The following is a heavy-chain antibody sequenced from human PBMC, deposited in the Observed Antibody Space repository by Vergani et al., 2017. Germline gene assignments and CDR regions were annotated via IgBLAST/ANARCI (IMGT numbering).Heavy chain of an antibody. CDR2: INHSGTI. V-gene: IGHV4-34*01. CDR1: GGSFSGYY. J-gene: IGHJ3*01. Sequence: QVQLQQWGAGLLKPSETLSLTCAVYGGSFSGYYWSWIRLAPGKGLEWIGEINHSGTINYNPTLKSPFNVSIDTSRDHFSLKLRSVSAADTAVYFCARRAERWETLLRDDFDVWGQGTFVTVSP. D-gene: IGHD1-26*01. CDR3: ARRAERWETLLRDDFDV.